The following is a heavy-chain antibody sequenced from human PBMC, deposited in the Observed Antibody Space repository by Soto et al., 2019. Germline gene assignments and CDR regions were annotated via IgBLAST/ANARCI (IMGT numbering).Heavy chain of an antibody. Sequence: PGESLKISCKGSGYSFTSYWISWVRQMPGKGLEWMGRIDPSDSYTNYSPSFQGHVTISADKSISTAYLQWSSLKASDTAMYYCARSMTTVTNTPYDYHRDVLAVSRQRTTDPGSS. CDR3: ARSMTTVTNTPYDYHRDVLAV. V-gene: IGHV5-10-1*01. CDR1: GYSFTSYW. D-gene: IGHD4-4*01. J-gene: IGHJ6*01. CDR2: IDPSDSYT.